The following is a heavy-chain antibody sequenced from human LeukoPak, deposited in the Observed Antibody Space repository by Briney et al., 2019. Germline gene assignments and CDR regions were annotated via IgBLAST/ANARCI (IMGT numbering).Heavy chain of an antibody. CDR1: GGSISSSNYY. J-gene: IGHJ5*02. D-gene: IGHD1-26*01. CDR3: VRILVGATGS. CDR2: IYYSGST. V-gene: IGHV4-39*01. Sequence: SETLSLTCTVSGGSISSSNYYWGWIRQPPGKGLECIGSIYYSGSTFYNPSLKSRVTISVDTSKNQFSLRLSSVTAADTAVYYCVRILVGATGSWGQGTLVTVSS.